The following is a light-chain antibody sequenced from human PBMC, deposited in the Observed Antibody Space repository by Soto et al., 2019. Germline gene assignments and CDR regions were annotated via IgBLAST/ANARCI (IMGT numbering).Light chain of an antibody. CDR1: QNIGTY. Sequence: EIVLTQSPATLSLSPGGGATLSCRASQNIGTYLAWYQQKGGQAPRLVIFDASSRASGVPARFSGSGSGTDFTLAISSLEPEDFAIYYCQQYNSYSAITFGGGTRVEI. J-gene: IGKJ4*01. V-gene: IGKV3-11*01. CDR3: QQYNSYSAIT. CDR2: DAS.